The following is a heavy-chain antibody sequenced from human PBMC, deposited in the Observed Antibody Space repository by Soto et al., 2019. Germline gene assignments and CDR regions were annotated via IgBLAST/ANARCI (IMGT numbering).Heavy chain of an antibody. CDR3: IRDPYGST. CDR2: IKTTSDGGTI. Sequence: EVQLVESGGGLVKPGESLRLSCAASGFTFSTAWMTWVRQAPGRGLEWVARIKTTSDGGTIHYAAPVKGRFTISRDDSKDTLFLPMNSLKLEDTALYYCIRDPYGSTWGQGTLVTVSS. V-gene: IGHV3-15*01. J-gene: IGHJ5*02. D-gene: IGHD3-10*01. CDR1: GFTFSTAW.